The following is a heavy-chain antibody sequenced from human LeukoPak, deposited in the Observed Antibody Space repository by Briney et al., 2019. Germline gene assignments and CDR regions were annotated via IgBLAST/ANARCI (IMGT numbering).Heavy chain of an antibody. J-gene: IGHJ4*02. CDR2: IHHYGST. D-gene: IGHD6-13*01. V-gene: IGHV4-34*01. CDR1: GGSFSGYY. CDR3: ARTYQSTVPGIAGAGTFDY. Sequence: SETLSLTCAVYGGSFSGYYWSWIRQTPEKGLEWIGEIHHYGSTNYNPSLKSRVTILIDTSKNQFSLKLSSVTAAYTAVYYCARTYQSTVPGIAGAGTFDYWGQGILVTVSS.